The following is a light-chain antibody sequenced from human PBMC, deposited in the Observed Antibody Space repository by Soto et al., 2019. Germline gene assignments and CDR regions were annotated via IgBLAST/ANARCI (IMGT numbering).Light chain of an antibody. CDR3: QQLESYTRT. CDR2: AAS. J-gene: IGKJ4*01. Sequence: IQLTQSPSSLSASVGNRVTITCRASQGISNFLAWYQQKPGKAPKLLIYAASTLQSAVPSRFRGSPSGTAFTLNISSMQHEDFATYYRQQLESYTRTSSGGTKADI. V-gene: IGKV1-9*01. CDR1: QGISNF.